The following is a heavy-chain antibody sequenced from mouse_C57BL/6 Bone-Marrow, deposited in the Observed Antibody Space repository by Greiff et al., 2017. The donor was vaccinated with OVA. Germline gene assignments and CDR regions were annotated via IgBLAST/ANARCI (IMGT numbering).Heavy chain of an antibody. V-gene: IGHV1-50*01. CDR1: GYTFTSYW. D-gene: IGHD1-1*01. Sequence: QVQLQQPGAELVKPGASVKLSCKASGYTFTSYWMQWVKQRPGQGLEWIGEIDPSDSYTNYNQKFKCKATLTVDTSSSTAYMQLSSLTSEDSAVYYCARGDYYYGAYWGQGTLVTVSA. CDR2: IDPSDSYT. J-gene: IGHJ3*01. CDR3: ARGDYYYGAY.